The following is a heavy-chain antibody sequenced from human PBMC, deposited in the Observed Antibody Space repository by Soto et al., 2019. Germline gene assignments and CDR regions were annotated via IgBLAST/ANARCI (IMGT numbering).Heavy chain of an antibody. CDR1: GDSISTVDYF. CDR2: IYKSTTT. J-gene: IGHJ5*01. CDR3: ARGRYCLTGRCFPNWFDS. Sequence: TSETLSLTCSVSGDSISTVDYFWAWIRQPPGQALEYIGYIYKSTTTYYNPSFESRVAISLDTSKSQFSLTVTSVTAADTTVYFCARGRYCLTGRCFPNWFDSWGQGTLVTVSS. V-gene: IGHV4-30-4*01. D-gene: IGHD2-15*01.